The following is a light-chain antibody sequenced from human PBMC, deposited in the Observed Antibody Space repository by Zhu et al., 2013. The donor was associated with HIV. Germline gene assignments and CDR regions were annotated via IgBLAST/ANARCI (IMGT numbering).Light chain of an antibody. V-gene: IGKV3-20*01. CDR1: QSVTSNF. CDR3: QQYGTSPIT. CDR2: GAS. J-gene: IGKJ5*01. Sequence: EIVLTQSPGTLSLSPGERATLSCRASQSVTSNFLGWYQQKGGQAPTLLIYGASNRATGIPGRFSGSGSGTDFTLTISRVETEDFAVYYCQQYGTSPITFGQGTRLEIK.